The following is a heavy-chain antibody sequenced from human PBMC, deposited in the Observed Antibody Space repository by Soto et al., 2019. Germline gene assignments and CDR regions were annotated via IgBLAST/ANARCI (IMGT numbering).Heavy chain of an antibody. Sequence: ASVKVSCKASGYTFTSYDINWVRQATGQGLEWMGWMNPNSGNTGYAQKFQGRVTITRDTSASTAYMELSSLRSEDTAVYYCARPYCSSTSCPWGGDAFDIWGQGTMVTVSS. CDR3: ARPYCSSTSCPWGGDAFDI. J-gene: IGHJ3*02. V-gene: IGHV1-8*01. CDR2: MNPNSGNT. CDR1: GYTFTSYD. D-gene: IGHD2-2*01.